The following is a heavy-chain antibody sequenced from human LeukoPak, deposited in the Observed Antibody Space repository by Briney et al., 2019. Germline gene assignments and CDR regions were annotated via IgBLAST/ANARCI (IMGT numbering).Heavy chain of an antibody. CDR3: ARGAYRISWPGIDY. V-gene: IGHV3-53*01. D-gene: IGHD3-16*02. CDR1: GFTVISNL. J-gene: IGHJ4*02. CDR2: IYSGGAT. Sequence: GGSLTLSCAASGFTVISNLMTWVRQSPGRGLEWLSSIYSGGATYYADSVMGRFTISRDHSNNSVSLQMTNLRVEDTAIYYCARGAYRISWPGIDYWGQGTLVTVSS.